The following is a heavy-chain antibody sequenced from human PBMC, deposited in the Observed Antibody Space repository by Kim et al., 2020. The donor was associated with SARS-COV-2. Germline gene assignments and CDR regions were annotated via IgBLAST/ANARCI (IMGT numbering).Heavy chain of an antibody. Sequence: NHNPSLKSRVTISVDTSTSQCSLTLSSVTAANTAVYYCARVRYRNWFDPWGQGTLVTVSS. J-gene: IGHJ5*02. D-gene: IGHD1-26*01. CDR3: ARVRYRNWFDP. V-gene: IGHV4-34*01.